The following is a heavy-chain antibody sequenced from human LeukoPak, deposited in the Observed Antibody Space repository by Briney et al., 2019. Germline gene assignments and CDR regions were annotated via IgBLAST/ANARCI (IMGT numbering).Heavy chain of an antibody. Sequence: GGSLRLSCAASEFTFSRYSMNWVRQAPGKGLEWVSYITNSGNSKSYADSVKGRFTISRDNTKNSLYLQMNGLRAEDTAVYYCAKESAYSSGWFDYWGQGTLVTVSS. V-gene: IGHV3-48*01. CDR2: ITNSGNSK. D-gene: IGHD6-19*01. J-gene: IGHJ4*02. CDR1: EFTFSRYS. CDR3: AKESAYSSGWFDY.